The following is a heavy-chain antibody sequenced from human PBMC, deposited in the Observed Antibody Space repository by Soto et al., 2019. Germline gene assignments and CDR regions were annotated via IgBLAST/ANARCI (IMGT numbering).Heavy chain of an antibody. CDR1: GFTFSSYA. J-gene: IGHJ3*02. CDR2: ISGSGGST. CDR3: AKDVVDIAVAGTAAAFDT. D-gene: IGHD6-19*01. V-gene: IGHV3-23*01. Sequence: EVQLLESGGGLVQPGGSLRLSCAASGFTFSSYAMSWVRQAPGKGLEWVSAISGSGGSTYYADSVKGRFTISRDNSKNTLYLQMNSLRAEDTAVYSCAKDVVDIAVAGTAAAFDTWGQGTMVTVSS.